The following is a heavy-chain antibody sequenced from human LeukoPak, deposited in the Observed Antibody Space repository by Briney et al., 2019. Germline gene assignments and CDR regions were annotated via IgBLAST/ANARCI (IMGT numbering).Heavy chain of an antibody. J-gene: IGHJ4*02. Sequence: EGSLRLSCAASGLTFSYYSMNWVRQAPGKGLEWVSFISSSSSYIYYADSVKGRFTISRDNARNSLYLQMNSLKAEDTAVYYCATKTGSGTYPLDYWGQGTLVTVSS. CDR1: GLTFSYYS. CDR2: ISSSSSYI. V-gene: IGHV3-21*01. D-gene: IGHD3-10*01. CDR3: ATKTGSGTYPLDY.